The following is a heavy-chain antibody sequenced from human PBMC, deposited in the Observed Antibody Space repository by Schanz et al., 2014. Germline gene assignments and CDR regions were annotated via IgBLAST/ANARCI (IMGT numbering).Heavy chain of an antibody. D-gene: IGHD3-16*02. CDR3: ARDNRYYLFDY. CDR1: GFTFSTFA. J-gene: IGHJ4*02. CDR2: ISHDGYST. V-gene: IGHV3-64D*08. Sequence: EVQLVQSGGGLVQPGGSLRLSCSASGFTFSTFAMHWVRQAPGKGLEYVSAISHDGYSTYYADSVKGRFTISRDNSKNTLYLQLGSLSAEDTAVYFCARDNRYYLFDYWGQGALVTVSS.